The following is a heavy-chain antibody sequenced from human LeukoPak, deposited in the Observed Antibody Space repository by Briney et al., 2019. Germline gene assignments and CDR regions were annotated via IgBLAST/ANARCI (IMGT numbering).Heavy chain of an antibody. J-gene: IGHJ4*02. CDR3: ARIMVRGTPLFDY. CDR2: INPNSGGT. Sequence: ASVKVSCKASGGTFSSYGISWVRQAPGQGLEWMGWINPNSGGTNYAQKFQGRVTMTRDTSISTAYMELSRLRSDDTAVYYCARIMVRGTPLFDYWGQGTLVTVSS. D-gene: IGHD3-10*01. CDR1: GGTFSSYG. V-gene: IGHV1-2*02.